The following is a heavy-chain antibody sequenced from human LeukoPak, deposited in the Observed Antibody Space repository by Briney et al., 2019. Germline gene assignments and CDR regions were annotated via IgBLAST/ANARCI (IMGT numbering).Heavy chain of an antibody. D-gene: IGHD5-18*01. Sequence: PGGSLRLSCAASGFTFSTYAMSWVRQAPGKGLEWVSGISWNSGNIDYADSVEGRFTISRDNAKNSLYLQMNSLRAEDTALYYCAKVGGYSYGYFDYWGQGTLVTVSS. V-gene: IGHV3-9*01. J-gene: IGHJ4*02. CDR1: GFTFSTYA. CDR2: ISWNSGNI. CDR3: AKVGGYSYGYFDY.